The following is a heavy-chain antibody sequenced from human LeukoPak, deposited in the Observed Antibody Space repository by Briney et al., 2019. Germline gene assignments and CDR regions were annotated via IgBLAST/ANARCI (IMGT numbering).Heavy chain of an antibody. J-gene: IGHJ3*02. CDR1: GFTFSSYE. Sequence: GGSLRLSCAASGFTFSSYEMNWVRQAPGKGLEWVSYISSSGSTIYYADSVKGRFTISRDNAKNSLYLQMNSLRAEDTAVYYCARVYSSSWYYAFDIWGQGTMVTVSS. CDR2: ISSSGSTI. D-gene: IGHD6-13*01. CDR3: ARVYSSSWYYAFDI. V-gene: IGHV3-48*03.